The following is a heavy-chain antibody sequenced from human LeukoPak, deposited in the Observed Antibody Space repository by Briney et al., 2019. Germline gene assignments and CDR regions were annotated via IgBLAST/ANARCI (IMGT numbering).Heavy chain of an antibody. D-gene: IGHD1-1*01. V-gene: IGHV3-74*01. Sequence: PGGSLRLSCAASGFTFSTYFMHWVRQAPGKGLVWVSRINGDGISTTYADSVMDRFTISRDNAKNTLYLQMNSLRAEDTAVYYCARDHRDDRYYYYGLDVWGQGTTVTVSS. J-gene: IGHJ6*02. CDR2: INGDGIST. CDR3: ARDHRDDRYYYYGLDV. CDR1: GFTFSTYF.